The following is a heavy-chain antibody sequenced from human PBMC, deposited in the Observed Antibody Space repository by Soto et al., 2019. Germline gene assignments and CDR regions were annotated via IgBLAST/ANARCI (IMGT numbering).Heavy chain of an antibody. CDR1: GVNCGSHA. V-gene: IGHV3-23*01. J-gene: IGHJ5*02. Sequence: TGRFLRLSRAASGVNCGSHARRWIRQAPGKGLEGVSDISGSGGSTYYADSVKGRFTISRDNSKNTLYLQITSLRAEDTAVYYCSNERMSTSCCNCFDLWGQGTLVTVSS. D-gene: IGHD2-2*01. CDR2: ISGSGGST. CDR3: SNERMSTSCCNCFDL.